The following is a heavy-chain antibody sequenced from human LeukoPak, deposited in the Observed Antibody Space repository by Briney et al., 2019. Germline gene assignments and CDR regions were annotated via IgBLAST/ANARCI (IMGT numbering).Heavy chain of an antibody. V-gene: IGHV4-39*01. D-gene: IGHD1-26*01. CDR2: IYYSGST. CDR1: GGSISSSSYY. J-gene: IGHJ3*02. CDR3: ATQEGGRGSYPRGAFDI. Sequence: SEALSLTCTVSGGSISSSSYYWGWLRQPPGRGLEWGGSIYYSGSTYYNPSLKSRVTISVDTSKNQFSLKLSSVTAADTAVYYCATQEGGRGSYPRGAFDIWGQGTMVTVSS.